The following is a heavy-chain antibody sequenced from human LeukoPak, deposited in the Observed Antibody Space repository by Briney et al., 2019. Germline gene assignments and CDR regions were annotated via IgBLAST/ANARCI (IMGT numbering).Heavy chain of an antibody. CDR1: GFTFSSYG. Sequence: GGSLRLSCAASGFTFSSYGMHWVRQAPGKGLEWVALIWYDGSNKYYADSVKGRFTISRDTSQNTLYLQMNSLRAEDTAVYYCASFPAVEGGTIRWGQGTLVTVSS. D-gene: IGHD1-26*01. CDR2: IWYDGSNK. V-gene: IGHV3-33*01. CDR3: ASFPAVEGGTIR. J-gene: IGHJ4*02.